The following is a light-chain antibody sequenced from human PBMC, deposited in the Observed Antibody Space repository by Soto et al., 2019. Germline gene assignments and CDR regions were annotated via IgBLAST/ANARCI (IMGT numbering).Light chain of an antibody. CDR1: QSVTSSF. CDR2: GAS. V-gene: IGKV3-20*01. J-gene: IGKJ1*01. Sequence: EILLTQSPGTLSLSPVKRATLSCRASQSVTSSFLAWYQQKAGQAPRLLIYGASSRATGVPDRFRGSGSGTDFSLTINRLEPEDFAVYYCQQYGSSPKTFGQGTKVDIK. CDR3: QQYGSSPKT.